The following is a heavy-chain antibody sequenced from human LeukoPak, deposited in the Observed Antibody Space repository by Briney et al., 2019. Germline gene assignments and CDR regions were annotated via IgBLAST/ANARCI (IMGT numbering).Heavy chain of an antibody. V-gene: IGHV1-58*02. CDR3: AAGENLLWFGESDY. CDR2: IVVGSGNT. CDR1: GFTFTSSA. Sequence: SVKVSCKASGFTFTSSAMQWVRQARGQRLEWIGWIVVGSGNTNYAQKFQERVTITRDMSTSTAYMELSSLRSEDTAVYYRAAGENLLWFGESDYWGQGTLVTVSS. D-gene: IGHD3-10*01. J-gene: IGHJ4*02.